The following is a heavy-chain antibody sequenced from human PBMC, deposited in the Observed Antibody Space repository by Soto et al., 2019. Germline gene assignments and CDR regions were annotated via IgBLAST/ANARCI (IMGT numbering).Heavy chain of an antibody. D-gene: IGHD2-15*01. CDR2: IYYSWST. J-gene: IGHJ4*02. V-gene: IGHV4-39*01. Sequence: QLQEAGPGLVKPSENLALPCTVPGCPISRSSYYLGWIRQPPGKGLEWVGSIYYSWSTYYNPSLKSRVTISVDTSKNQFSLKLSSVTAADTAVYYCATTRAAIDYWGQGTLVTVSS. CDR1: GCPISRSSYY. CDR3: ATTRAAIDY.